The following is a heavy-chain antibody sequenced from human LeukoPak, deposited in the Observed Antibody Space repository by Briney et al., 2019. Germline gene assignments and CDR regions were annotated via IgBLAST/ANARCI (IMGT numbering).Heavy chain of an antibody. CDR1: GVSISRSRNF. J-gene: IGHJ4*02. CDR2: IYSSGGP. D-gene: IGHD2-15*01. CDR3: ARIMNHKWYCDD. Sequence: PSETLSLNCTVSGVSISRSRNFGRWIRLPPGKGLEWIGTIYSSGGPYYNPSLKSRVTISVDTSKSQFSLNLSSVTAADTAVYCCARIMNHKWYCDDWRQGTLVTVSS. V-gene: IGHV4-39*01.